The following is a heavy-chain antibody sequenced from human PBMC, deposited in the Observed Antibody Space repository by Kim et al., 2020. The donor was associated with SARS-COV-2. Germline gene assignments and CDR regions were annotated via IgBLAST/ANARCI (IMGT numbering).Heavy chain of an antibody. J-gene: IGHJ4*02. V-gene: IGHV1-18*01. CDR2: ISAYNGDT. CDR3: ARDPSSSGWYLDY. Sequence: ASVNVSCKASGYTFISYGISWVRQAPGQGLEWMGWISAYNGDTNYAQKFQGRVTLTTDTSTNTAYMELRSLRSDDTAVYYCARDPSSSGWYLDYWGQGTLVTVSS. D-gene: IGHD6-19*01. CDR1: GYTFISYG.